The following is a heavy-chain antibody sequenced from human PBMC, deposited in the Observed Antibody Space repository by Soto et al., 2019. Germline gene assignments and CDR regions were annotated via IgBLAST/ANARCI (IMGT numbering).Heavy chain of an antibody. Sequence: PGGSLRLSCEASGFICGDFGMHCVRQAPGKGLEWVAVISYDGNNKYYAQSVKGRFTISRDNSKNTLFLNMDSLRPEDTAVYHCVKGDLDTAVINRPHAFASWGPGTMVTVS. CDR3: VKGDLDTAVINRPHAFAS. J-gene: IGHJ3*01. CDR1: GFICGDFG. V-gene: IGHV3-30*18. CDR2: ISYDGNNK. D-gene: IGHD5-18*01.